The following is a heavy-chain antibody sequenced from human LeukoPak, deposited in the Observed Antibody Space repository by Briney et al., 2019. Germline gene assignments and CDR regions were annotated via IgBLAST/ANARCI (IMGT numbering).Heavy chain of an antibody. V-gene: IGHV4-39*01. CDR3: ARHYGGLRFLEWSPPAWFDP. CDR1: GGSISSSSYY. CDR2: IYYSGST. J-gene: IGHJ5*02. Sequence: SETLSLTCTVSGGSISSSSYYWGWIRQPPGKGLERIGSIYYSGSTYYNPSLKSRVTISVDTSKNQFSLKLSSVTAADMAVYYCARHYGGLRFLEWSPPAWFDPWGQGTLVTVSS. D-gene: IGHD3-3*01.